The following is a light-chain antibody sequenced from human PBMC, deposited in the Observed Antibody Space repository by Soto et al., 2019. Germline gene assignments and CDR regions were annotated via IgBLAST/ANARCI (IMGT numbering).Light chain of an antibody. Sequence: EIVLRQSPGTLSLSPGETATLSCRASQSVGSSYLAWYQQKPGQAPRXVIYGASSRETGIPDRFSGSGSATEFTLTISRLEPEDFAVYFCQQYGSSPITFGQGTRLEIK. V-gene: IGKV3-20*01. CDR3: QQYGSSPIT. CDR1: QSVGSSY. J-gene: IGKJ5*01. CDR2: GAS.